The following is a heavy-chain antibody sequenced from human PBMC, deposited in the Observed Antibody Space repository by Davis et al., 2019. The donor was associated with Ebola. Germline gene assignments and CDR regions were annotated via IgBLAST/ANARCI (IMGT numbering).Heavy chain of an antibody. D-gene: IGHD3-16*01. J-gene: IGHJ6*02. CDR3: ARSSPSPTPWARHPLDV. CDR1: GFTFSSYA. CDR2: ISHDTYSK. V-gene: IGHV3-30*04. Sequence: SLNISCAASGFTFSSYAMHWVRQAPGKGLEWVAAISHDTYSKHYADSVEGRFTISRDNSKNTLFLQMDSLRPEETAVYVCARSSPSPTPWARHPLDVWGQGTTVTVSS.